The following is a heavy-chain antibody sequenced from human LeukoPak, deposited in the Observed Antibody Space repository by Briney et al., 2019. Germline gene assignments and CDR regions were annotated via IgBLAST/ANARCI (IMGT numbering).Heavy chain of an antibody. D-gene: IGHD6-13*01. CDR2: ISGSGGST. CDR1: GFTFSSYA. V-gene: IGHV3-23*01. Sequence: GSLRLSCAASGFTFSSYAMSWVRQAPGKGLEWVSAISGSGGSTYYADSVKGRFTISRDNSKNTPYLQMNSLRAEDTAVYYCAKAGRRFAAAGSSDYWGQGTLVTVSS. CDR3: AKAGRRFAAAGSSDY. J-gene: IGHJ4*02.